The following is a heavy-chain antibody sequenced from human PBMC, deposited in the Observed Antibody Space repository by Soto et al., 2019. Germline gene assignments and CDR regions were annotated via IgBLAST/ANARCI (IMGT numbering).Heavy chain of an antibody. CDR1: RYTFSDYY. D-gene: IGHD1-1*01. J-gene: IGHJ4*02. CDR2: INASSGGT. V-gene: IGHV1-2*02. CDR3: ARAGLTTLELATTY. Sequence: SVNVSFKTSRYTFSDYYVHWVRESPGQGLEWMGWINASSGGTKIPQKFQGRVIMTRDTSISTAYMELTRLTSDDTAVYYCARAGLTTLELATTYWGQGTLVTVSS.